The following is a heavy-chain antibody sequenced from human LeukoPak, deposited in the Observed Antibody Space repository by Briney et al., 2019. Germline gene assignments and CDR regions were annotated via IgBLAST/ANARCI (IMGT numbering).Heavy chain of an antibody. CDR1: GGSISSYY. D-gene: IGHD6-19*01. V-gene: IGHV4-39*07. CDR2: MYYSGST. J-gene: IGHJ4*02. Sequence: NASETLSLTCTVSGGSISSYYWGWIRQPPGKGLEWIGSMYYSGSTYYNPSLKSRVTISINTSKNQFSLKLSSVTAADTAVYYCARAGGSGLIDYWGQGTLVTVSS. CDR3: ARAGGSGLIDY.